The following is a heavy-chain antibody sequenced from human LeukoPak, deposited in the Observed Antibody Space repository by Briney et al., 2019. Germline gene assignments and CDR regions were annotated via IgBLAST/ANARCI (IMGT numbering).Heavy chain of an antibody. CDR3: ARAVGDYGDYAWDYYGMDV. Sequence: SQTLSLTCGVSGGSISSGGFSWSWIRQPPGKGLEWIGYINHSGSTNYNPSLKSRVTISVDTSKNQFSLKLSSVTAADTAVYYCARAVGDYGDYAWDYYGMDVWGQGTTVTVSS. V-gene: IGHV4-30-2*01. J-gene: IGHJ6*02. CDR1: GGSISSGGFS. CDR2: INHSGST. D-gene: IGHD4-17*01.